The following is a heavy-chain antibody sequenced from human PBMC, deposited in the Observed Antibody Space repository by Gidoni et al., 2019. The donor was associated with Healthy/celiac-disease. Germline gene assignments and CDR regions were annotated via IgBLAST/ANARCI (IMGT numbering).Heavy chain of an antibody. Sequence: QVQLQQWGAGMLKPSETLSLTCAVYGGSFSGYYWSWIRQLPGKGLEWIGEINHSGSTNYNPSLKSRVTISVDTSKNQFSLKLSSVTAADTAVYYCARGSTNRYSSGWPYFDYWGQGTLVTVSS. V-gene: IGHV4-34*01. J-gene: IGHJ4*02. D-gene: IGHD6-19*01. CDR3: ARGSTNRYSSGWPYFDY. CDR1: GGSFSGYY. CDR2: INHSGST.